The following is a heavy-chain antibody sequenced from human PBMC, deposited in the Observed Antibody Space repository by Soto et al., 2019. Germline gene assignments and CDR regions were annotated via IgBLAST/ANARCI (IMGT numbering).Heavy chain of an antibody. CDR1: GFTFRSCE. Sequence: PGGSLRLSCAASGFTFRSCEMTWVRQAPGKGLEWVSYISSSGSTVKYADSVKGRFTISRDNAENSLYLQLNSLRAEDTALYYCVRDSGYGSQSSVNHYFDYWGQGTLVTVSS. CDR3: VRDSGYGSQSSVNHYFDY. D-gene: IGHD3-10*01. J-gene: IGHJ4*02. CDR2: ISSSGSTV. V-gene: IGHV3-48*03.